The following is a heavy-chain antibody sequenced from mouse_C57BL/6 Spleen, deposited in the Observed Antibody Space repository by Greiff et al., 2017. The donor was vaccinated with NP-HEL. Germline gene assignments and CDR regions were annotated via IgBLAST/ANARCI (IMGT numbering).Heavy chain of an antibody. J-gene: IGHJ4*01. D-gene: IGHD1-1*01. CDR2: IHPNSGST. CDR3: ARYDYGSSFYAMDY. Sequence: VQLQQPGAELVKPGASVKLSCKASGYTFTSYWMHWVKQRPGQGLEWIGMIHPNSGSTNYNEKFKSKATLTVDKSSSTAYMQLSSLTSEDSAVYYCARYDYGSSFYAMDYWGQGTSVTVSS. CDR1: GYTFTSYW. V-gene: IGHV1-64*01.